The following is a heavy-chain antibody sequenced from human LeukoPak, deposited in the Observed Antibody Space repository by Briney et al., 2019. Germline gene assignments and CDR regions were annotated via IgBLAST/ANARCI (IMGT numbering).Heavy chain of an antibody. Sequence: PGGSLRLSCAASGSTSSSYAMSWVRQAPGKGLEWVSAISGSGGSTYYADSVKGRFTISRDNSKNTLYLQMNSLRAEDTAVYYCARDRYSYGIRYYFDYWGQGTLVTVSS. CDR3: ARDRYSYGIRYYFDY. D-gene: IGHD5-18*01. CDR2: ISGSGGST. J-gene: IGHJ4*02. V-gene: IGHV3-23*01. CDR1: GSTSSSYA.